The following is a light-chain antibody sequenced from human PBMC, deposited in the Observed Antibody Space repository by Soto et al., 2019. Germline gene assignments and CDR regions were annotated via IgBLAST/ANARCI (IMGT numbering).Light chain of an antibody. CDR1: RNINTY. V-gene: IGKV1-33*01. Sequence: DVQMAQSPSSLSASVGDTMTITGRASRNINTYLNWYQQKPGKAPKLLIFGASSLQSGVPSRFSGSGSGTDFTFTISNLQPEDIATYYCQQYDNLPPNTFGQGTRLEIK. CDR3: QQYDNLPPNT. CDR2: GAS. J-gene: IGKJ5*01.